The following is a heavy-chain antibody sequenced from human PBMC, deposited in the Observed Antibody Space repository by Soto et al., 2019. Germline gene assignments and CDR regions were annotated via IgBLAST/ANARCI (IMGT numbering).Heavy chain of an antibody. Sequence: GGSLSLSCAASGFTFSSYAMHWVRQAPGKGLEWVAVISYDGSNKYYADSVKGRFTISRDNSKNTLYLQMNSLRAEDTAVYYCARVAGIPYWGQGTLVTVSS. CDR2: ISYDGSNK. J-gene: IGHJ4*02. V-gene: IGHV3-30-3*01. CDR1: GFTFSSYA. D-gene: IGHD2-21*01. CDR3: ARVAGIPY.